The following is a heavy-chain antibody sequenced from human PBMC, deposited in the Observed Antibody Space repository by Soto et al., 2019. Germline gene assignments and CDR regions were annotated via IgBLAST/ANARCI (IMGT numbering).Heavy chain of an antibody. V-gene: IGHV3-30*03. D-gene: IGHD2-8*02. CDR2: ISRDGGTK. CDR1: GLPVRPYG. CDR3: TGQVASGY. Sequence: QVQLVESGGGVAKLGRSLGLSCAALGLPVRPYGMHGSANAPGKGLEWVAVISRDGGTKYYEDSVKGRFAISIDNSRNTLFLEMNSLRGDDMAVYYCTGQVASGYWGQGTLVTVSS. J-gene: IGHJ4*02.